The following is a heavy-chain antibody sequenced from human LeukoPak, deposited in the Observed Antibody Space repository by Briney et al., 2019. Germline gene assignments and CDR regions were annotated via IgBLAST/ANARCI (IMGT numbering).Heavy chain of an antibody. V-gene: IGHV4-39*01. CDR1: GGSISSSSYY. CDR3: ARREAAAGTDLNWFDP. D-gene: IGHD6-13*01. CDR2: IYYSGST. Sequence: PSETLSLTCTVSGGSISSSSYYWGWIRQPPGKGLEWIGSIYYSGSTYYNPSLKSRVTISVDTSKNQFSLKLSSVTAADTAVYYCARREAAAGTDLNWFDPWGQGTLVTVSS. J-gene: IGHJ5*02.